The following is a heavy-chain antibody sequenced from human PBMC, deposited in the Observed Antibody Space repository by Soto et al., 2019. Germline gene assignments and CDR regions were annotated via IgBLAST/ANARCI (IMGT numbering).Heavy chain of an antibody. D-gene: IGHD1-26*01. CDR3: ARVVVGSRLSLDY. V-gene: IGHV1-69*01. CDR1: GGTFSSYT. CDR2: ISPIFGTP. Sequence: QVQLVQSGAEVKKPGSSVTVSCKASGGTFSSYTISCVRQAPGQGLEWMAGISPIFGTPIYAQKFKDRVTITADDSTMTAYMEMNRLTSEDTAVYYCARVVVGSRLSLDYWGQGTLVTISS. J-gene: IGHJ4*02.